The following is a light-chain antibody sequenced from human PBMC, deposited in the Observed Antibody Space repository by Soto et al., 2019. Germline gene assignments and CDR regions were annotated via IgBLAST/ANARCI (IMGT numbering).Light chain of an antibody. V-gene: IGKV3-15*01. CDR2: GAS. Sequence: VMTPSPATLSVSPGERVNLSCRASESVSSNLAWYQQRPGQAPRLLIYGASTRATETPLRFRGSGSGTEFTLTISSLQSEDLAVYYCQQYNNWPPSIIFGPGTRLEIK. J-gene: IGKJ5*01. CDR3: QQYNNWPPSII. CDR1: ESVSSN.